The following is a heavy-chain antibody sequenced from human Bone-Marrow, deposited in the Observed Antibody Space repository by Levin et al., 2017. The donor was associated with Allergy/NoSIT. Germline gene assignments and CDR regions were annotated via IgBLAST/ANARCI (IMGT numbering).Heavy chain of an antibody. CDR1: GYTFTSYD. CDR3: ARGLPPGTSCLSQCYYYGMDG. J-gene: IGHJ6*02. CDR2: MNPNSGNT. V-gene: IGHV1-8*01. Sequence: ASVKVSCKASGYTFTSYDINWVRQATGQGLEWMGWMNPNSGNTGYAQKFQGRVTMTRNTSISTAYMELSSLRSEDTAVYYCARGLPPGTSCLSQCYYYGMDGWGQGTTVTVSS. D-gene: IGHD2-2*01.